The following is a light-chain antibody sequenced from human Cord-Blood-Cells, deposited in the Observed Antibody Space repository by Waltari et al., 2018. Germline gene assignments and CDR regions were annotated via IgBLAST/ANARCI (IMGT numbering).Light chain of an antibody. J-gene: IGLJ3*02. CDR1: SSDVGGYNY. Sequence: QSALTQPASVSRSPGPSITIPCTGTSSDVGGYNYFPWYQQHPGKAPKLMIYDVSNRPSGVSNRFSGSKSGNTASLTISGLQAEDEADYYCSSYTSSSTLVFGGGTKLTVL. V-gene: IGLV2-14*01. CDR2: DVS. CDR3: SSYTSSSTLV.